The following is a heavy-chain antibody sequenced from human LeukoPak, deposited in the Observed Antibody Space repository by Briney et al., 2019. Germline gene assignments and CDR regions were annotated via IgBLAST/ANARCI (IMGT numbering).Heavy chain of an antibody. Sequence: SETLSLTCAVYGGSFSGYYWSWIRQPPGKGREWIGEINHSGSTNYNPSLKSRVTISVDTSKNQFSLKLSSVTAADTAVYYCARTSIYYDRSGYGSWGQGTLVTVSS. CDR3: ARTSIYYDRSGYGS. V-gene: IGHV4-34*01. J-gene: IGHJ5*02. D-gene: IGHD3-22*01. CDR2: INHSGST. CDR1: GGSFSGYY.